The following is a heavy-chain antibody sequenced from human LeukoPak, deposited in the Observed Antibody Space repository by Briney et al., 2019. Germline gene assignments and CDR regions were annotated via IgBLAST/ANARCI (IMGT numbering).Heavy chain of an antibody. Sequence: PSETLSLTCAVYGGSFSGYYWSWIRQPPGKGLEWIGEINHSGSTNYNPSLKSRVTISVDTSKNQFSLKLSSVTAADTAVYYCARGRLDCVWGSYRPLFDYWGQGTLVTVSS. CDR3: ARGRLDCVWGSYRPLFDY. CDR1: GGSFSGYY. J-gene: IGHJ4*02. CDR2: INHSGST. D-gene: IGHD3-16*02. V-gene: IGHV4-34*01.